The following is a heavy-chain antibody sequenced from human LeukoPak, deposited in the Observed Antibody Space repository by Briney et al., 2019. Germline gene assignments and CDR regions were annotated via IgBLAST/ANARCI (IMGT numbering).Heavy chain of an antibody. Sequence: GGSLRLSCAASGFTFSSYSMNWVRQAPGKGLEWVSSISSSSSYIYYADSVKGRFTISRDNAKNTLYLQINSLRAEDTAVYYCARDSHIVVVTAIRRDAFDIWGQGTMVTVSS. V-gene: IGHV3-21*01. CDR1: GFTFSSYS. D-gene: IGHD2-21*02. J-gene: IGHJ3*02. CDR3: ARDSHIVVVTAIRRDAFDI. CDR2: ISSSSSYI.